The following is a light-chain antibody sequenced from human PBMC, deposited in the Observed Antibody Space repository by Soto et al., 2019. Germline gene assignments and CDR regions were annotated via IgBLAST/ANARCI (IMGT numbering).Light chain of an antibody. CDR2: GVS. CDR1: QSVSSY. J-gene: IGKJ5*01. V-gene: IGKV3-15*01. Sequence: IVLTQSPATLSLSPWERATLSCRASQSVSSYLAWYQQKPGQAPRLLIYGVSTRATGISARFSGGGSVTEFTLTISSLQSEDFALYYCQQYEKWPPSITFGQGTRLEIK. CDR3: QQYEKWPPSIT.